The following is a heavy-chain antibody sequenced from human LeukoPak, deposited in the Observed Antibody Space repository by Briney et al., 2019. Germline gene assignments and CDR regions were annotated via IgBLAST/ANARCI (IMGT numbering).Heavy chain of an antibody. Sequence: GGSLRLSCTASGFSFTNYGMHWVRQAPGKGLEWVSFIRYDGTNKYYADFVKGRFTISRDNPKNTLSLQMSGLRAEDTAVYYCVKDFRFLDFASIEAFPYMDVWGKGTAVIVSS. CDR3: VKDFRFLDFASIEAFPYMDV. D-gene: IGHD3-3*01. V-gene: IGHV3-30*02. CDR2: IRYDGTNK. J-gene: IGHJ6*04. CDR1: GFSFTNYG.